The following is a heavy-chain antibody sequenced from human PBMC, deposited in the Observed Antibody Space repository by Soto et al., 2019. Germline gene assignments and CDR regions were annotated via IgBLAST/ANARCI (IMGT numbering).Heavy chain of an antibody. V-gene: IGHV3-23*01. Sequence: EVQLLESGGGFVQPGGSLRLSCAASGFRFSDFAMTWVRQAPGRGLEWVSAITGTASSTYYADSVKGRFTISRDNSKNTPYRQINSLRAEDTAIYYCAKGAEGYVVSSLDSWGQGTLVTVSS. D-gene: IGHD5-12*01. J-gene: IGHJ4*02. CDR1: GFRFSDFA. CDR3: AKGAEGYVVSSLDS. CDR2: ITGTASST.